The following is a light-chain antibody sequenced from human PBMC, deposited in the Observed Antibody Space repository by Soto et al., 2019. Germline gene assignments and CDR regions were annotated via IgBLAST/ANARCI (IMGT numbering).Light chain of an antibody. J-gene: IGKJ5*01. V-gene: IGKV3-15*01. CDR1: QRFGSSN. CDR2: GAS. Sequence: EVVLTQSPGTLSLSPGERGTLSCRASQRFGSSNLAWYQQKPGQAPRLLIYGASTRATGIPARFSGGGSGTEFTLTISSLQSEDFAVYYCQQYNNWPITFGQGTRLEIK. CDR3: QQYNNWPIT.